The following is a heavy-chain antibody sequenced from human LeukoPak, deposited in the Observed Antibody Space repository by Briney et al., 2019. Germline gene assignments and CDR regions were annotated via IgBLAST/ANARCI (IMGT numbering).Heavy chain of an antibody. CDR3: ARAPSEIGGYYPEYFRH. CDR1: GFTFSSYW. V-gene: IGHV3-74*01. Sequence: GGSLRLSCAASGFTFSSYWMHWVRQAPGRGLVWVSRIKSDGSTNYADSVKGRFTISRDNAKNAVSLQMNSLRAEDTGVYFCARAPSEIGGYYPEYFRHWGQGTLVTVSS. D-gene: IGHD3-22*01. J-gene: IGHJ1*01. CDR2: IKSDGST.